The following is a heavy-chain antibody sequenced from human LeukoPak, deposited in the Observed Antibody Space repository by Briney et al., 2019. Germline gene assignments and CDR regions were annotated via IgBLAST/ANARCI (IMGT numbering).Heavy chain of an antibody. V-gene: IGHV3-30*18. CDR3: AKVGTAMAYFDY. CDR1: GFIFSSYG. D-gene: IGHD5-18*01. Sequence: GGSLRLSCAASGFIFSSYGMHWVRQAPGKGLEWVAVISYDGSKKYYADSVKGRFTISRDNSKNTLYLQMNSLRPEDTAVYYCAKVGTAMAYFDYWGQGTLVTVSS. J-gene: IGHJ4*02. CDR2: ISYDGSKK.